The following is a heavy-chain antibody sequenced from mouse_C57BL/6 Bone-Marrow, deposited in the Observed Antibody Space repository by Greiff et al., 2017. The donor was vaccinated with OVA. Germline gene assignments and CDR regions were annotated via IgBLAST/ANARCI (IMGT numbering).Heavy chain of an antibody. V-gene: IGHV1-64*01. CDR1: GYTFTSYW. J-gene: IGHJ4*01. D-gene: IGHD2-3*01. CDR2: IHPNSGST. CDR3: ARRRWYAMDY. Sequence: QVQLKQPGAELVKPGASVKLSCKASGYTFTSYWMHWVKQRPGQGLEWIGMIHPNSGSTNYNEKFKSKATLTVDKSSSTAYMQLSSLTSEDSAVYYCARRRWYAMDYWGQGTSVTVSS.